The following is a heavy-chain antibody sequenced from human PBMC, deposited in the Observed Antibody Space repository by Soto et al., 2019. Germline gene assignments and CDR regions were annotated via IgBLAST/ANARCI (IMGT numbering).Heavy chain of an antibody. V-gene: IGHV3-48*02. D-gene: IGHD3-22*01. Sequence: LRLSCAASGFTFSSYSTNWVRQAPGKGLEWVSYISSSSSTIYYADSVKGRFTISRDNAKNSLYLQMNSLRDEDTAVYYCASDIYDSSGYYYPVAFDIWGQGTMVTVSS. CDR2: ISSSSSTI. CDR1: GFTFSSYS. CDR3: ASDIYDSSGYYYPVAFDI. J-gene: IGHJ3*02.